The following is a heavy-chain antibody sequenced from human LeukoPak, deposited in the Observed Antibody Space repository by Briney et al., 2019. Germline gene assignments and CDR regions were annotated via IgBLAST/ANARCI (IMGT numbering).Heavy chain of an antibody. CDR2: ISGSGGST. CDR3: AKAPGKLLSFDY. D-gene: IGHD2-2*01. V-gene: IGHV3-23*01. J-gene: IGHJ4*02. CDR1: GFTFSSYA. Sequence: PGGSLRLSCAASGFTFSSYAMSWVRQAPGKGLEWVSAISGSGGSTYYADSVKGRFTVSRDNSKNTLYLQMNSLRAEDTAVYYCAKAPGKLLSFDYWGQGTLVTVSS.